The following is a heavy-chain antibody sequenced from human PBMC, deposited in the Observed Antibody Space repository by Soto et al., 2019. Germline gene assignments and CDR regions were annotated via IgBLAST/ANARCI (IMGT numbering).Heavy chain of an antibody. Sequence: GGSLRLSCAASGFTFSSHAMSWVRQAPGKGLEWVSSISGSRVSTYFADSVKGRFTTSRDNSKNTLYLQMISLRAEDTAIYYCAKTKGIGYFYFYGMDVWGQGPTVTVYS. CDR3: AKTKGIGYFYFYGMDV. CDR1: GFTFSSHA. J-gene: IGHJ6*02. V-gene: IGHV3-23*01. D-gene: IGHD6-13*01. CDR2: ISGSRVST.